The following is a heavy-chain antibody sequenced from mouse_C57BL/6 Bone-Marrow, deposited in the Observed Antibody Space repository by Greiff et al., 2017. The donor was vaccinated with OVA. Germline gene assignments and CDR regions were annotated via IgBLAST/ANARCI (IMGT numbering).Heavy chain of an antibody. CDR1: GFTFSSYA. D-gene: IGHD1-1*01. Sequence: EVKVVESGGGLVKPGGSLKLSCAASGFTFSSYAMSWVRQTPEKRLEWVATISDGGSYTYYPDNVKGRFTISRDNAKNNLYLQMSHLKSEDTAMYYCARIFITTVAEDYWGQGTTLTVSS. J-gene: IGHJ2*01. CDR3: ARIFITTVAEDY. V-gene: IGHV5-4*03. CDR2: ISDGGSYT.